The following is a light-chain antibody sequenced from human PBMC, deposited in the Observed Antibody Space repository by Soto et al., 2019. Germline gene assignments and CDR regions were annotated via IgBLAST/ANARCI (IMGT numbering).Light chain of an antibody. CDR1: QSVSSY. CDR3: QQRSNGGPAWT. CDR2: DAS. Sequence: EIVLTQSPATLSLSPGERATLSCRASQSVSSYLAWYQQKPGQAPRLLIYDASNRATGIPARFSGSGSGTDFTLTISSLEPEEFAVYYCQQRSNGGPAWTFGQGTKVEVE. J-gene: IGKJ1*01. V-gene: IGKV3-11*01.